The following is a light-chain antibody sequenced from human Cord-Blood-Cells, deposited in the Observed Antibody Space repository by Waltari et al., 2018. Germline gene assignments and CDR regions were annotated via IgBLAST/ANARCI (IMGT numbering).Light chain of an antibody. CDR3: SSYTSSSTYV. CDR1: SSHVGGYTY. V-gene: IGLV2-14*01. CDR2: DVR. J-gene: IGLJ1*01. Sequence: QSALTQPASVSGSPGQSITLPCTGTSSHVGGYTYVSWYQQHPGTAPKLMIYDVRNRPSGFSNRFSGSKSGNTASLTISGLQAEDEADYYCSSYTSSSTYVFGTGTKVTVL.